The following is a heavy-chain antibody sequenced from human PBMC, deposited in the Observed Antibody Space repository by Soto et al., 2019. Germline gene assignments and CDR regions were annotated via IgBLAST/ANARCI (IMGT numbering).Heavy chain of an antibody. J-gene: IGHJ4*02. CDR3: ASSNAWEVLLAY. D-gene: IGHD4-4*01. CDR2: IYFSGST. CDR1: GASINSGGYY. V-gene: IGHV4-31*03. Sequence: LSLTCTVSGASINSGGYYWSWIRQLPGKGLEWIGYIYFSGSTYYNPSLESRVTISLDTSQNQFSLKLSSVTAADTAVYYYASSNAWEVLLAYWGQGTLVTVSS.